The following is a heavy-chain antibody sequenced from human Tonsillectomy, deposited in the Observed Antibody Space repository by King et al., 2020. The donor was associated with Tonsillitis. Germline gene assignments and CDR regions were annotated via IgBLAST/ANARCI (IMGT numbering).Heavy chain of an antibody. J-gene: IGHJ3*02. V-gene: IGHV3-11*05. CDR1: GFTFSDYY. CDR2: ISSSSISK. Sequence: VQLVESGGGLVKPGGSLRLSCAASGFTFSDYYMNWIRQAPGKGLEWVSYISSSSISKNYADSVKGRFTISRDNAKNSLYLQMNSLRAGDTAVYYCASDLSIESLDAIASWSQGTMLSVPS. D-gene: IGHD2-21*01. CDR3: ASDLSIESLDAIAS.